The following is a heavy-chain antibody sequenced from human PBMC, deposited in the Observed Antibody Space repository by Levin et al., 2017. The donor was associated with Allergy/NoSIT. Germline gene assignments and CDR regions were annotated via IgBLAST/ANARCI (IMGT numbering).Heavy chain of an antibody. V-gene: IGHV4-31*03. CDR2: IYYSGST. Sequence: SETLSLTCTVSGGSISSGGYYWSWIRQHPGKGLEWIGYIYYSGSTYYNPSLKSRVTISVDTSKNQFSLKLSSVTAADTAVYYCARDLTGYGDPADWGQGTMVTVSS. CDR3: ARDLTGYGDPAD. J-gene: IGHJ3*01. CDR1: GGSISSGGYY. D-gene: IGHD4-17*01.